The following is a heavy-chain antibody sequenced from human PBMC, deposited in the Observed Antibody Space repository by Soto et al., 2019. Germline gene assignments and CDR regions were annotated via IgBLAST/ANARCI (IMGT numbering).Heavy chain of an antibody. CDR3: ATDPQGYLSGWYGVLDN. J-gene: IGHJ4*02. V-gene: IGHV1-3*01. CDR1: GFTFSDYA. CDR2: INGGNGKT. Sequence: QVQIVQSGAEVKKPGASVKVSCQASGFTFSDYAIHWVRQAPGQRLEWMGWINGGNGKTKYSQKLQGRVTMTRDTSASTAYMELSSLTSEDTAVYYCATDPQGYLSGWYGVLDNWVQGTLVSVSS. D-gene: IGHD6-19*01.